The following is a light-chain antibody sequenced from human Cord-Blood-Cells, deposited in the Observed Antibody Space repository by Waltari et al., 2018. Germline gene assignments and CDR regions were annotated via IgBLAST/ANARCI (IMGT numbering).Light chain of an antibody. V-gene: IGKV3-20*01. Sequence: EIVLTQSPGTLTLSPGESATLSFRARHTVSSSSLDWYKQKPGQAPRLLISGASSRATGIPDRFSGSGSGTDFTLTISRLEPEDFAVYYCQQYGSSRTFGQGTKVEIK. CDR1: HTVSSSS. CDR2: GAS. J-gene: IGKJ1*01. CDR3: QQYGSSRT.